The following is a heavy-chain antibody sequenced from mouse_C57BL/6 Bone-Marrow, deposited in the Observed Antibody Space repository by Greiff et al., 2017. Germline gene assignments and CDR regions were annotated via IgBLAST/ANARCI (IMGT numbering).Heavy chain of an antibody. J-gene: IGHJ4*01. CDR1: GYTFTGYW. CDR2: ILPGSGST. CDR3: ARWGYPYYYAMDY. Sequence: VQLQQSGAELMKPGASVKLSCKATGYTFTGYWIEWVKQRPGHGLEWIGEILPGSGSTTYNEKFKGKATFTADTSSNTAYMKLSSLTTEDSAIYYCARWGYPYYYAMDYWGQGTSDTVSS. V-gene: IGHV1-9*01. D-gene: IGHD2-2*01.